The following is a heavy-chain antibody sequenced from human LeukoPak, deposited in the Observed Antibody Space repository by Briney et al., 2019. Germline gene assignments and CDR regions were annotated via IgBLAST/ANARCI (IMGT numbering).Heavy chain of an antibody. D-gene: IGHD3-3*01. V-gene: IGHV3-9*01. CDR3: AKDVLPTIFGVAVDY. CDR2: ISWNSGSI. Sequence: GGSLRLSCAASGFTFDDYAMHWVRHAPGKGLEWVSGISWNSGSIGYADSVKGRFTISRDNAKNSLYLQMNSLRAEDTALYYCAKDVLPTIFGVAVDYWGQGTLVTVSS. J-gene: IGHJ4*02. CDR1: GFTFDDYA.